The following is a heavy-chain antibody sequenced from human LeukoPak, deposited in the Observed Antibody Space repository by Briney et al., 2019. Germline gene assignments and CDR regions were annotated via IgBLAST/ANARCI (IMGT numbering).Heavy chain of an antibody. CDR1: GFTFSSYW. D-gene: IGHD3-22*01. Sequence: GGSLRLSCAASGFTFSSYWMSWVRQAPGKGLEWVANIKQDGSEKYYVDSVKGRFTISRDNAKNSLYLQMNSLRAEDTAVYYCAREGGDYYYDSSGYYEYVGYWGQGTLVTVSS. CDR3: AREGGDYYYDSSGYYEYVGY. V-gene: IGHV3-7*01. J-gene: IGHJ4*02. CDR2: IKQDGSEK.